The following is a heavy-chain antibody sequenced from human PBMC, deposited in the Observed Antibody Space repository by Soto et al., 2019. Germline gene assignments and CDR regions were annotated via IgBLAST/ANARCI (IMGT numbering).Heavy chain of an antibody. CDR1: FTFSSYA. D-gene: IGHD5-18*01. V-gene: IGHV3-23*01. CDR2: ISGSGGST. J-gene: IGHJ4*02. Sequence: FTFSSYAMSWVRQAPGKGLEWVSAISGSGGSTYYADSVKGRFTISRDNSKNTLYLQMNSLRAEDTAVYYCAKVDTAMAKDLDYWGQGTLVTVSS. CDR3: AKVDTAMAKDLDY.